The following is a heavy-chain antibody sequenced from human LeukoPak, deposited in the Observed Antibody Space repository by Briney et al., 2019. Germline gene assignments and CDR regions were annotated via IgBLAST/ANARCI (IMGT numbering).Heavy chain of an antibody. CDR1: GGSLWGYS. J-gene: IGHJ4*02. V-gene: IGHV4-34*01. Sequence: PSETLSLTCAVYGGSLWGYSWTWLPHSQGKGLEWMGAITHSGTTNYNPSLKSRVIISVDTSKNQLSLKLTSVTAADTAVYYCARGAPGAGGQGTPVTVSS. CDR3: ARGAPGA. CDR2: ITHSGTT.